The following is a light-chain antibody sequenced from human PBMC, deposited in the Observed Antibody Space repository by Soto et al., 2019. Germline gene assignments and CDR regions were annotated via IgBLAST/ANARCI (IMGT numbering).Light chain of an antibody. CDR2: KAS. CDR1: QSISSW. V-gene: IGKV1-5*03. J-gene: IGKJ1*01. Sequence: DIQMTQSPSTLSASVGDRVTITCRASQSISSWLAWYQQKPGKAPKLLIYKASSLERGVPSRFSGSGSGTEFTLTNSSLQPDDFATYYRQQYNSFPTFGQGTKVEIK. CDR3: QQYNSFPT.